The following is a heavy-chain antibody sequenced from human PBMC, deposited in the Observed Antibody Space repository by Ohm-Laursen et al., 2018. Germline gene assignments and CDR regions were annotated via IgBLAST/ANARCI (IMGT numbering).Heavy chain of an antibody. CDR2: ISPGGST. Sequence: SLRLSCTASGFTFSSYTMNWARQAPGKGLEWVSSISPGGSTFYADSVKGRFTISRDNSKNTLYLQMNSLRAEDTAVYYCAKEGALRYFDFDYWGQGTLVTVSS. D-gene: IGHD3-9*01. CDR3: AKEGALRYFDFDY. CDR1: GFTFSSYT. V-gene: IGHV3-23*01. J-gene: IGHJ4*02.